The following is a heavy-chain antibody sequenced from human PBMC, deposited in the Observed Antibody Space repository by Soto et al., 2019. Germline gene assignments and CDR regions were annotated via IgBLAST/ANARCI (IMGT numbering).Heavy chain of an antibody. Sequence: PSETLSLTCTVSGGSISSGGYYWSWIRQHPGKGLEWIGYIYYSGSTYYNPSLKSRVTISVDTSKNQFSLKLSSLTAADTAVYYCARGGVVPSHPYGMAVWGQGTTVTVSS. V-gene: IGHV4-31*03. J-gene: IGHJ6*02. CDR2: IYYSGST. CDR1: GGSISSGGYY. CDR3: ARGGVVPSHPYGMAV. D-gene: IGHD2-2*01.